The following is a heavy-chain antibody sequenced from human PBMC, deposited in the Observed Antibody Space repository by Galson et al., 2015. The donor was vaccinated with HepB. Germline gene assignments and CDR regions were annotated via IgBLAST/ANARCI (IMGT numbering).Heavy chain of an antibody. CDR1: GYTFTSNG. CDR2: ISPHNGNT. V-gene: IGHV1-18*04. D-gene: IGHD6-19*01. J-gene: IGHJ6*02. CDR3: ARDPGYSSGWYPLYGMDV. Sequence: SVKVSCKGSGYTFTSNGISWVRQAPGQGLEWMGWISPHNGNTNYAQKFLGRVTMTTDASTSTADMELRSLRSDDTAVYYCARDPGYSSGWYPLYGMDVWGQGTTVTVPS.